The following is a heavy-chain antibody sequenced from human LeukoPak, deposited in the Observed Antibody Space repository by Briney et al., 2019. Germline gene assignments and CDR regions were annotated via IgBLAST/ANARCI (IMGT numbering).Heavy chain of an antibody. CDR2: MNPNSGNT. V-gene: IGHV1-8*01. D-gene: IGHD3-16*02. CDR3: ARVHYDYVWGSYRYFDY. CDR1: GYTFTSYD. Sequence: SVKVSCKASGYTFTSYDINWVRQATGQGLEWMGWMNPNSGNTGYAQKFQGRVTMTRNTSISTAYMELSSLRSEDTAVYYCARVHYDYVWGSYRYFDYWGQGTLVTVSS. J-gene: IGHJ4*02.